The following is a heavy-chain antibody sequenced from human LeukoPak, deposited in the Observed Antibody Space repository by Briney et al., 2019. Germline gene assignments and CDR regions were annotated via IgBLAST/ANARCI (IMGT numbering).Heavy chain of an antibody. Sequence: GESLKISCKGSGYSFTNYWIAWVRQMPGKGLEWMGIIDPGDSDTRYSPSFQGQVTISADKSISTAYLQWSSLKASDTAMYYCARLRLSRGYVDYWGQGTLVTVSS. CDR3: ARLRLSRGYVDY. J-gene: IGHJ4*02. V-gene: IGHV5-51*01. D-gene: IGHD2-2*01. CDR1: GYSFTNYW. CDR2: IDPGDSDT.